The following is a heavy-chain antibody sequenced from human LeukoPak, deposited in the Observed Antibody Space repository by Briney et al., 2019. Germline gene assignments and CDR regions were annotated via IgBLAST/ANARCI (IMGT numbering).Heavy chain of an antibody. D-gene: IGHD2-21*02. CDR1: GFTFSNYA. J-gene: IGHJ4*02. V-gene: IGHV3-64D*06. CDR2: ISSNGGST. Sequence: GGSLRLSCSASGFTFSNYAMHWVRQAPGKGLEYVSAISSNGGSTYYADSVKGRFTISRDNSKNTLYLQMSSLRPEDTAVYYCVKGIVVVTARAFDYWGQGTLVTVSS. CDR3: VKGIVVVTARAFDY.